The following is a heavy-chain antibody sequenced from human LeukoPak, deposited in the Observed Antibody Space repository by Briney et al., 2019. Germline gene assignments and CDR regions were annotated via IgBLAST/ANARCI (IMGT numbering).Heavy chain of an antibody. V-gene: IGHV3-66*01. J-gene: IGHJ4*02. CDR3: ARDGGSGSYYNENPFDY. CDR2: IYSGGST. Sequence: PGGSLRLSCAASGFTFSSYAMSWVRQAPGKGLEWVSVIYSGGSTYYADSVKGRFTISRDNSKNTLYLQMNSLRAEDTAVYYCARDGGSGSYYNENPFDYWGQGTLVTVSS. CDR1: GFTFSSYA. D-gene: IGHD3-10*01.